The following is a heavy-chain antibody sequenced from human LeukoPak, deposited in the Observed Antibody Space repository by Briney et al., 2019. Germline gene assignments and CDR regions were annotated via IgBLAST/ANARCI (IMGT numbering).Heavy chain of an antibody. V-gene: IGHV4-59*08. D-gene: IGHD2-15*01. CDR1: GGSISSYY. CDR3: ARHEVGYCDGGPCPYYFDC. CDR2: MYYSGIT. Sequence: SETLSLTCTVSGGSISSYYWSWFRQPPGKGLEWIGYMYYSGITNYNPSLKSRVTISVDTSKNQFSLKLSSVTAADTAVYYCARHEVGYCDGGPCPYYFDCWGQGTLVTVSS. J-gene: IGHJ4*02.